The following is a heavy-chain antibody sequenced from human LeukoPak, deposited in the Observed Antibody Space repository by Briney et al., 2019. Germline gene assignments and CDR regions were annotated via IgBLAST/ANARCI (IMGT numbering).Heavy chain of an antibody. V-gene: IGHV3-23*01. D-gene: IGHD3-16*01. CDR3: AKDGGLEHPYGMDV. J-gene: IGHJ6*04. CDR2: ISGSGGST. CDR1: GFTFSSYA. Sequence: PGGSLRLSCAASGFTFSSYAMSWVRQAPGKGLEWASAISGSGGSTYYADSVKGRFTISRDNSKNTLYLQMNSLRAEDTAVYYCAKDGGLEHPYGMDVWGKGTTVTVSS.